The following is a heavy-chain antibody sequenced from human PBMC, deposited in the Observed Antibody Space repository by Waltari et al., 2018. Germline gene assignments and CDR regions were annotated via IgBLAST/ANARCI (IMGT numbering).Heavy chain of an antibody. J-gene: IGHJ6*03. V-gene: IGHV1-2*02. D-gene: IGHD6-19*01. CDR2: INPNSGGT. CDR3: ARIAVAGSAPYYYYYMDV. CDR1: GYTFTGSY. Sequence: QVQLVQSGAEVKKPGASVKVSCKASGYTFTGSYKPWVRQAPGQGLEWMGWINPNSGGTNYAQKFQGRVTMTRDTSISTAYMELSRLRSDDTAVYYCARIAVAGSAPYYYYYMDVWGKGTTVTVSS.